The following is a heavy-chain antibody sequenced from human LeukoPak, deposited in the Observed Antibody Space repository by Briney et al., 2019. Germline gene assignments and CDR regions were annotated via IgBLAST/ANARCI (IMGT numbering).Heavy chain of an antibody. CDR3: ARGLATMNY. V-gene: IGHV1-2*02. Sequence: ASVKVSCKASGGTFSSYAISWVRQAPGQGLEWMGWINPNSGGTNYAQKFQGRVTMTRDTSISTAYMELSRLRSDDTAVYYCARGLATMNYWGQGTLVTVSS. CDR2: INPNSGGT. D-gene: IGHD5-12*01. J-gene: IGHJ4*02. CDR1: GGTFSSYA.